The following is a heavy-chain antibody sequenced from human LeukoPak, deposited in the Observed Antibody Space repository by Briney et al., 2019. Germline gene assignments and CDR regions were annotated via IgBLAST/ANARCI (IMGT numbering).Heavy chain of an antibody. CDR2: IYYSGST. V-gene: IGHV4-59*08. Sequence: PSETLSLTRTVSGGSISSYYWSWIRQPPGKGLEWIGYIYYSGSTNYNPSLKSRVAVSVDTSKNQFSLKLSSVTAADTAVYYCARHHDYYYYGMDVWGQGTTVTVSS. CDR3: ARHHDYYYYGMDV. CDR1: GGSISSYY. J-gene: IGHJ6*02.